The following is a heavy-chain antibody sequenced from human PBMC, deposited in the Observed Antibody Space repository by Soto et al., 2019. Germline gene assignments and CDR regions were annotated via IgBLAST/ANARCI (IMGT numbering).Heavy chain of an antibody. V-gene: IGHV1-2*02. CDR2: INPNSGGT. J-gene: IGHJ5*02. CDR1: GYTFTGYY. D-gene: IGHD5-18*01. CDR3: AREVGSVTAMLTANWFDP. Sequence: ASVKVSCKASGYTFTGYYMHWVRQAPGQGLEWMGWINPNSGGTNYAQKFQGRVTMTRDTSISTAYMELSRLRSDDTAVYYCAREVGSVTAMLTANWFDPWGPATLLTVS.